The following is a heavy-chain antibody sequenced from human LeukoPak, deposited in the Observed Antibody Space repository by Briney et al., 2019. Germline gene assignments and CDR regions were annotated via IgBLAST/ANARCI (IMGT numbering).Heavy chain of an antibody. CDR3: ARGLPRDIWGGIDY. V-gene: IGHV3-30-3*01. CDR1: GFTFSSYA. CDR2: ISYDGSNK. Sequence: PGGSLRLSCAASGFTFSSYAMHRVRQAPGKGLEWVAVISYDGSNKYYADSVKGRFTISRDNSKNTLYLQMNSLRAEDTAVYYCARGLPRDIWGGIDYWGQGTLVTVSS. D-gene: IGHD3-16*01. J-gene: IGHJ4*02.